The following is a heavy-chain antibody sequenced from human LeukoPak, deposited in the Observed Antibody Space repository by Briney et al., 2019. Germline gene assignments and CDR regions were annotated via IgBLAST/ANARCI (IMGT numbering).Heavy chain of an antibody. CDR1: GYTFTSYY. V-gene: IGHV1-46*01. CDR3: AREDRGRNGMDV. J-gene: IGHJ6*02. CDR2: INPSGGST. Sequence: PRASVTVSCKASGYTFTSYYMHWVRQAPGQGLEWMGLINPSGGSTSYAQKFQGRVTMTRDTSTSTVYMELSSLRSEDTAVYYCAREDRGRNGMDVWGQGTTVTVSS.